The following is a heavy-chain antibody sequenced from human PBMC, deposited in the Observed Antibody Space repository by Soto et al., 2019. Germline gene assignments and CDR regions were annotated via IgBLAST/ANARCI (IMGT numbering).Heavy chain of an antibody. CDR1: GYSISTGFN. CDR2: IYHSGST. J-gene: IGHJ4*02. CDR3: ARDWGTVFYLFVS. V-gene: IGHV4-38-2*02. D-gene: IGHD3-16*01. Sequence: QVQLQESGPGLVKPSETLSLTCAVSGYSISTGFNWGWIRQPPGKGLEWIGSIYHSGSTYYNLSLKRRVTISADTSKSQVSLKLISVTAAVTALYYGARDWGTVFYLFVSWRQGTLVTVSS.